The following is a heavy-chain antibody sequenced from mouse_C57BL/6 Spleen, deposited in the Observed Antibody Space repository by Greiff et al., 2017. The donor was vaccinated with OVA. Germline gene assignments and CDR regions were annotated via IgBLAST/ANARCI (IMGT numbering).Heavy chain of an antibody. V-gene: IGHV1-61*01. J-gene: IGHJ3*01. Sequence: QVQLQQSGAELVRPGSSVKLSCKASGYTFTRYWMDWVKQRPGQGLEWIGNIYPSGSEPHYNQKFKDKAKLTVDKASSTAYMQLSSLASEDSEVDYDSKGYDGYRGWFTYWGQGTLVTVSA. CDR3: SKGYDGYRGWFTY. D-gene: IGHD2-3*01. CDR1: GYTFTRYW. CDR2: IYPSGSEP.